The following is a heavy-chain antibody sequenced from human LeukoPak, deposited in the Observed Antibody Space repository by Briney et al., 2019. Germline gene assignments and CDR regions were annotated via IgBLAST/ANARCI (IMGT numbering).Heavy chain of an antibody. D-gene: IGHD6-19*01. CDR2: IYYSGST. J-gene: IGHJ4*02. CDR3: ATRSSGWKFEY. Sequence: SETLSLTCTVSGGSISTSSYYWGWIRQPPGKGQEWIGNIYYSGSTYYNPSLKSRLTISVDKAKNQFSLKLSSVTAADTAVYYCATRSSGWKFEYWGQGTLVTVSS. V-gene: IGHV4-39*01. CDR1: GGSISTSSYY.